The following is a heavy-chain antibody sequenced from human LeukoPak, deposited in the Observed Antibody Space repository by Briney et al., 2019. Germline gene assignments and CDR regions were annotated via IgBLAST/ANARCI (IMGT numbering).Heavy chain of an antibody. J-gene: IGHJ4*02. CDR1: PDSTTSNF. CDR2: IHRSGST. Sequence: SETLCLTCTVSPDSTTSNFWSWVRQPPGKGLEWMGEIHRSGSTNYNPSLQSRVTISIDRSKNQIALELSSVTAADTAVYYCAREIVGGFNPGAYWGQGTLVTVSS. V-gene: IGHV4-4*02. D-gene: IGHD1-14*01. CDR3: AREIVGGFNPGAY.